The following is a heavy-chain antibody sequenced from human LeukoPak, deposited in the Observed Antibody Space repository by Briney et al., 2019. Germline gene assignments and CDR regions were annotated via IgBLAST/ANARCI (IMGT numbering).Heavy chain of an antibody. D-gene: IGHD2/OR15-2a*01. CDR1: GFTFSSYG. V-gene: IGHV3-7*03. CDR3: AKSSPRVGAVISGKIDC. Sequence: PGGSLRLSCAASGFTFSSYGMSWVRQAPGKGLEWVANIKQDGSEKYYVDSVKGRFTISRDNAKNSLYLQMNSLRAEDTAVYYCAKSSPRVGAVISGKIDCWGQGTLVTVSS. CDR2: IKQDGSEK. J-gene: IGHJ4*02.